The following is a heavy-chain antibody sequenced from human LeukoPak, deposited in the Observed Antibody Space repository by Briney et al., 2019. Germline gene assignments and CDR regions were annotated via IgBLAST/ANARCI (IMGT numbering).Heavy chain of an antibody. D-gene: IGHD1-26*01. V-gene: IGHV1-46*01. CDR2: INPSGGST. CDR3: AREGIVAPGSWG. CDR1: GYTFTSYY. Sequence: ASVKVSCKAFGYTFTSYYMHWVRQAPGQGLEWMGIINPSGGSTSYAQKFQGRVTMTRDTSTSTVYMELSSLRSEDTAVYYCAREGIVAPGSWGWGQGTLVTVSS. J-gene: IGHJ4*02.